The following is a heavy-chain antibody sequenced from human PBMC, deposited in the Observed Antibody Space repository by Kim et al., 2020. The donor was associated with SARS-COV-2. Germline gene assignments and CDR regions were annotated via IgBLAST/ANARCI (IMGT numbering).Heavy chain of an antibody. CDR3: AADPLHSGYVPYYYGMDV. D-gene: IGHD5-12*01. J-gene: IGHJ6*02. CDR2: IVVGSGNT. CDR1: GFTFTSSA. Sequence: SVKVSCKASGFTFTSSAVQWVRQARGQRLEWIGWIVVGSGNTNYAQKFQERVTITRDMSTSTAYMELSSLRSADTAVYYCAADPLHSGYVPYYYGMDVWGQGTTVTVSS. V-gene: IGHV1-58*01.